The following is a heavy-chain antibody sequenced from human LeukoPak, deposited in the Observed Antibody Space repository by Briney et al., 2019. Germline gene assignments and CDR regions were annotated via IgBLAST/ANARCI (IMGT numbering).Heavy chain of an antibody. D-gene: IGHD3-22*01. CDR1: GFTFRNYG. Sequence: GGSLRLSCAASGFTFRNYGMCWVRQAPGKGLEWVAIILYDGSNEYYADSVKGRFTISRDNSKNTLYLQMNSLRTEDTAIYYCARESYYDSSGYFDYWGQGTLVTVSS. CDR3: ARESYYDSSGYFDY. CDR2: ILYDGSNE. V-gene: IGHV3-30*03. J-gene: IGHJ4*02.